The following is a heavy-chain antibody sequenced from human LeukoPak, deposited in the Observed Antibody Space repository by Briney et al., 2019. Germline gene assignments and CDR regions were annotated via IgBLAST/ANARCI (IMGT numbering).Heavy chain of an antibody. J-gene: IGHJ4*02. Sequence: GASVKVSCKASGGTFSSYAISWVRQAPGQGLEWMGGIIPIFGTANYARKFQGRVTITAVESMSTAYMQLSSLRSEDTAVYYCARGWLAETTVVTPYNYWGQGTTVTVSS. V-gene: IGHV1-69*01. CDR1: GGTFSSYA. D-gene: IGHD4-23*01. CDR2: IIPIFGTA. CDR3: ARGWLAETTVVTPYNY.